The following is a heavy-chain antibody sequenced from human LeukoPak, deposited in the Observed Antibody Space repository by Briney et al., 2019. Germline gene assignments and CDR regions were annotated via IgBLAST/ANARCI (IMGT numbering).Heavy chain of an antibody. Sequence: SETLSLTCTVSGGSISSSSYYWGWIRQPPGKGLEWIGYIYYSGSTNYNPSLKSRVTISVDTSKNQFSLKLSSVTAADTAVYYCARVKVDDYGDPNWFDPWGQGTLVTVSS. CDR3: ARVKVDDYGDPNWFDP. J-gene: IGHJ5*02. V-gene: IGHV4-61*05. CDR1: GGSISSSSYY. CDR2: IYYSGST. D-gene: IGHD4-17*01.